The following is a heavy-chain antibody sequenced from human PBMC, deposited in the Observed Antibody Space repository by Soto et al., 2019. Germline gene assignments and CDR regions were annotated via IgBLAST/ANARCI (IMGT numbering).Heavy chain of an antibody. V-gene: IGHV3-7*03. Sequence: EVQLLGSGGGLVQPGGSLRLSCVGSGFTFSTYWMNWVRQAPGKGLEWVANINPDGNVGTYVDSVRGRFTTSRDNAKNSLYLQMNSLRADYTAVYFGAGWGGHDYNYWGQGIMVTVSS. CDR1: GFTFSTYW. D-gene: IGHD4-4*01. CDR2: INPDGNVG. J-gene: IGHJ4*02. CDR3: AGWGGHDYNY.